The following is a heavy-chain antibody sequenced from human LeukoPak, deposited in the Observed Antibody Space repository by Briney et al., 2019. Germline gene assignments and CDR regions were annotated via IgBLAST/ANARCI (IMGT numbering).Heavy chain of an antibody. J-gene: IGHJ3*02. CDR1: GFTFSHYW. V-gene: IGHV3-7*01. CDR2: IKEDGSDK. Sequence: PGGSLRLSCVASGFTFSHYWMSWVRHAPGKGVEWVANIKEDGSDKYYVDSVKGRFTISRENAKNSLFLQMNSLRAEDTAVYYCARAHGAFEIWGEGTMVTVSS. CDR3: ARAHGAFEI.